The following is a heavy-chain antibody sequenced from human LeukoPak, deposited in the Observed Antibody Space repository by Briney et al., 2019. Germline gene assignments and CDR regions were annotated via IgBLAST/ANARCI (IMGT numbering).Heavy chain of an antibody. Sequence: PGRSLRLSCAASGFTFSSYAMHWVRQAPGKELEWVAVISYDGSNKYYADSVKGRFTISRDNSKNTLYLQMNSLRAEDTAVYYCAREDSGYSRSGELDYWGQGTLVTVSS. CDR3: AREDSGYSRSGELDY. V-gene: IGHV3-30-3*01. CDR2: ISYDGSNK. CDR1: GFTFSSYA. J-gene: IGHJ4*02. D-gene: IGHD3-22*01.